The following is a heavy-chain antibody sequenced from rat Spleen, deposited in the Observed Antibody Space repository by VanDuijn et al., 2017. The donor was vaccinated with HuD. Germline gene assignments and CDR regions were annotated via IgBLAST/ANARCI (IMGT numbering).Heavy chain of an antibody. CDR1: GFTFSDYN. V-gene: IGHV5-7*01. CDR3: ARRDYSSGLWFAY. CDR2: ISYDGRST. D-gene: IGHD1-2*01. J-gene: IGHJ3*01. Sequence: EVQLVESGGGLVQPGRPLKLSCAASGFTFSDYNMAWVRQAPKKGMEWVTSISYDGRSTYYRDSVEGRFTISRDNAKSTLYLQMDSLTSEDTATYYCARRDYSSGLWFAYWGQVTLVTVSS.